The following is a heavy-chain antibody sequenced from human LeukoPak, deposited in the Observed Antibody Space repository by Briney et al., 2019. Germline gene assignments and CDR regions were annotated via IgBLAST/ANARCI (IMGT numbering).Heavy chain of an antibody. CDR3: AREFPVTINYFDY. Sequence: GGSLRLSCAASGFTFSSYSMNWVRQAPGKGLEWVSSISSSSSYIYYADSVKGRFTISRDNAKNSLYLQMNSLRAEDTAVYYCAREFPVTINYFDYWGQGTLVTVSS. CDR1: GFTFSSYS. V-gene: IGHV3-21*01. D-gene: IGHD4-17*01. CDR2: ISSSSSYI. J-gene: IGHJ4*02.